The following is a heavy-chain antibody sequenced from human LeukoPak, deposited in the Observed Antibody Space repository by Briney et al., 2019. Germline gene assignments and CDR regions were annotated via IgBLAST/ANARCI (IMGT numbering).Heavy chain of an antibody. V-gene: IGHV5-51*01. D-gene: IGHD3-22*01. CDR2: IYPGDSDT. CDR3: ARHGASSDLYYYFYPMDV. J-gene: IGHJ6*02. CDR1: GYNFTNYW. Sequence: GESLKISCKGSGYNFTNYWIGWVRQMPEKGLEWMGIIYPGDSDTTYSPSFQGKVTISVDKSISTAYLQWNSLKASDTAMYYCARHGASSDLYYYFYPMDVWGQGTTVAVSS.